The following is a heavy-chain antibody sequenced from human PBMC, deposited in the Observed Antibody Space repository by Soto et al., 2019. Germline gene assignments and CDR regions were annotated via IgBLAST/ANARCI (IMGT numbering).Heavy chain of an antibody. CDR1: GFTFSSYA. CDR2: TSNDGVNA. CDR3: ARDFRYYNSRGYYGFFDY. D-gene: IGHD3-22*01. Sequence: QVQLVESGGGLVQPGRSLRLSCAASGFTFSSYAMHWVRQPPGKGLEWVSATSNDGVNAYYADSVKGRFTISRDNSKNNLYLQMKNLGTEDTAVYYCARDFRYYNSRGYYGFFDYGGQGTLVTVSS. V-gene: IGHV3-30-3*01. J-gene: IGHJ4*02.